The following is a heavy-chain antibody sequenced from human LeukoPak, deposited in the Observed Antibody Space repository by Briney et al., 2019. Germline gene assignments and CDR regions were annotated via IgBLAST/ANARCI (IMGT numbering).Heavy chain of an antibody. D-gene: IGHD4-23*01. Sequence: PGGSLRLSCAASGFTFSSYDMHWVRQATGKGLEWVSSIGTAGDTYYPGSVKGRFTISRENAKNSLYLQMNSLRAGDTAVYYCARLGVTDDAFDIWGQGTMVTVSS. CDR3: ARLGVTDDAFDI. V-gene: IGHV3-13*01. J-gene: IGHJ3*02. CDR1: GFTFSSYD. CDR2: IGTAGDT.